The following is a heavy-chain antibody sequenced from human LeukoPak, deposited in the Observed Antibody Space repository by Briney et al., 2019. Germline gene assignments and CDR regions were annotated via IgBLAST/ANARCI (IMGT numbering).Heavy chain of an antibody. CDR2: IKTDGSST. CDR1: GFTFSSYG. J-gene: IGHJ3*02. Sequence: GSLRLSCATSGFTFSSYGKSWVRQAPGKGLEWVSRIKTDGSSTNYADSVKGRFTISRDNAKNTLFLQMNSLRAEDTAVYYCAREGETWGILIWGQGTMVTVSS. V-gene: IGHV3-74*01. D-gene: IGHD3-16*01. CDR3: AREGETWGILI.